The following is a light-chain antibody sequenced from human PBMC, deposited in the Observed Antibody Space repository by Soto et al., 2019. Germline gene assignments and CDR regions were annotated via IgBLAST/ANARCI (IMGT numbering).Light chain of an antibody. CDR1: QSVSSSY. V-gene: IGKV3-20*01. CDR2: GAS. Sequence: EIVLTQSPGTLSLSPGERATLSCRASQSVSSSYLAWYQQKPGQAPRLLIYGASSRATGIPDRLSGSGSGTDFTLTISRLEPEDFAVYYCQQYGRSPSTFGQGTKVEIK. CDR3: QQYGRSPST. J-gene: IGKJ1*01.